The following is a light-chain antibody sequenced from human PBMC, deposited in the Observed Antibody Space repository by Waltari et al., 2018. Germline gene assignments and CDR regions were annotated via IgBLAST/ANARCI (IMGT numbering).Light chain of an antibody. CDR2: WAS. J-gene: IGKJ3*01. Sequence: DIVMTQSPHSLAVRLGERATTNRKPSQSLFYSPNSKNYLPCYQQKPKQSPKLLIYWASTRESGVPDRFSGSGSGTDFTLTISTLQAEDVAVYYCHQYYSLFTFGPGTKVDIK. CDR3: HQYYSLFT. V-gene: IGKV4-1*01. CDR1: QSLFYSPNSKNY.